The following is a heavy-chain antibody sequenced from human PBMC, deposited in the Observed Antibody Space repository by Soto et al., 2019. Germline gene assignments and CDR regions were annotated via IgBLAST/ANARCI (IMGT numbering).Heavy chain of an antibody. J-gene: IGHJ4*02. CDR3: ARVVLWSGYLNYFDY. CDR2: ITSSTSDT. CDR1: GFTFSDYY. V-gene: IGHV3-11*06. Sequence: GSLRLSCAASGFTFSDYYMSWIRHSPVKGLDWVSYITSSTSDTNYADSMKGRFTISRDNAKNSLYLQMNSLRAEDTAVYYCARVVLWSGYLNYFDYWGQGTLVTVSS. D-gene: IGHD3-3*01.